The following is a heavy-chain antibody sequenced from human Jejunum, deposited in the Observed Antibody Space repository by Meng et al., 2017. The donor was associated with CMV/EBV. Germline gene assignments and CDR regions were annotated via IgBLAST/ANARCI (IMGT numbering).Heavy chain of an antibody. CDR1: GGYTSSGHCC. CDR3: VSFYYDRSGHNWFDP. D-gene: IGHD3-22*01. V-gene: IGHV4-30-4*08. J-gene: IGHJ5*02. CDR2: ISYNGST. Sequence: GGYTSSGHCCGSWVRQAPGKGLEWIGYISYNGSTSHSPSLKTRIDMSIDTSNAQFSLKMSSVTAADTAVYYCVSFYYDRSGHNWFDPWGRGTLVTVSS.